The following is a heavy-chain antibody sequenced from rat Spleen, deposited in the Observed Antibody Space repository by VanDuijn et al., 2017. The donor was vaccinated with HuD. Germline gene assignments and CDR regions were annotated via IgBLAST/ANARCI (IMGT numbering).Heavy chain of an antibody. CDR1: GFTFSNYY. V-gene: IGHV5-27*01. D-gene: IGHD1-6*01. CDR2: ISAGGDNT. Sequence: EVQLVESGGGLVQPGRSLKLSCAASGFTFSNYYMAWVRQAPTKGLEWVAYISAGGDNTYYRDSVKGRFTISRDNAKSTLYLQMDSLRSEDTATYYCATDRTTGPDWFAYWGQGVMVTVSS. J-gene: IGHJ2*01. CDR3: ATDRTTGPDWFAY.